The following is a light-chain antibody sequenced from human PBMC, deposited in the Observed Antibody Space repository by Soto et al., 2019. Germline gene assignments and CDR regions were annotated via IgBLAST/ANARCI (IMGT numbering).Light chain of an antibody. CDR2: TAS. CDR3: QQYDNWPWT. CDR1: QSVASSF. V-gene: IGKV3-20*01. Sequence: EIVLTQSPGTLSLSPGARATLSCRASQSVASSFIAWFQQKPGQPPRLLIYTASSRAPGIPDRFTASGSGTDFTLTISSLQSEDFGVYFCQQYDNWPWTFGQGTKVEMK. J-gene: IGKJ1*01.